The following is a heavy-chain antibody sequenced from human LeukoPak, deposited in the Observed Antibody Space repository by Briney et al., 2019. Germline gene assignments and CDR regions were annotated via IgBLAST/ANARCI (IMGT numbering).Heavy chain of an antibody. J-gene: IGHJ4*02. Sequence: GASVKVSCKASGYTFTSYAMHWVRQAPGQRLEWMGWINAGNGNTKYSQEFQGRVTITRDTSASTAYMELSSLRSEDMAVYYCAREGSRLAAAGTLYYFDYWGQGTLVTVSS. V-gene: IGHV1-3*03. D-gene: IGHD6-13*01. CDR2: INAGNGNT. CDR3: AREGSRLAAAGTLYYFDY. CDR1: GYTFTSYA.